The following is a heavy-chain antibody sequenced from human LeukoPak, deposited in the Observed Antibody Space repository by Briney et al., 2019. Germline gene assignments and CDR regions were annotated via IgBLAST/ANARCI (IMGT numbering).Heavy chain of an antibody. CDR1: GFTFDDYA. CDR2: ISGDGGST. CDR3: AKDTYYDSSGDFDY. V-gene: IGHV3-43*02. J-gene: IGHJ4*02. D-gene: IGHD3-22*01. Sequence: GGSLRLSCAASGFTFDDYALHWVRQAPGKGLEGVSLISGDGGSTYYADSVKGRFTISRDNSKNSLYLQMNSLRTEDTALYYCAKDTYYDSSGDFDYWGQGTLVTVSP.